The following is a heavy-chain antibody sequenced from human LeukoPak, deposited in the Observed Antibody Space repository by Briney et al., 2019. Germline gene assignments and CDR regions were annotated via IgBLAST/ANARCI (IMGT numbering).Heavy chain of an antibody. Sequence: PSETLSLTCTVSGGSISSYYWSWIRQPPGKGLEWIGYIYYSGSTNYKPSLKSRVTISVDTSKNQFSLKLSSVTAADTAVYYCARDLGQYYDTSDNWFDPWGQGTLVTVSS. J-gene: IGHJ5*02. CDR1: GGSISSYY. CDR3: ARDLGQYYDTSDNWFDP. V-gene: IGHV4-59*01. CDR2: IYYSGST. D-gene: IGHD3-22*01.